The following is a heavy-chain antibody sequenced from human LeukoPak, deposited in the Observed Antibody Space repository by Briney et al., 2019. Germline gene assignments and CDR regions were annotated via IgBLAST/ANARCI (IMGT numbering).Heavy chain of an antibody. CDR2: IIPIFGTA. CDR3: ARFSYSSPSGDY. CDR1: GGTFSSYA. V-gene: IGHV1-69*05. D-gene: IGHD6-6*01. Sequence: ASVKVSCKASGGTFSSYAISWVRQAPGQGLEWMGGIIPIFGTANYAQKFQGRVTITTDESTSTAYMELSSLRSEDTAVYYCARFSYSSPSGDYWGQGTLVTVSS. J-gene: IGHJ4*02.